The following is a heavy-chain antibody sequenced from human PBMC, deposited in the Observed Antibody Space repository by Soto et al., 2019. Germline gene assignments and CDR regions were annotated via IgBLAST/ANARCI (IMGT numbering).Heavy chain of an antibody. V-gene: IGHV3-23*01. Sequence: EVQLLESGGGLVQPGGSLRLSCAASGFTFSSYAMTWVRQAPGKGLEWVSAISGSGNTSYYADSVKGRFTISRDSSKNMLYLQMISLSPGDTAVYYSANYRARTWYEDYWLQGTLVTVSP. J-gene: IGHJ4*02. CDR1: GFTFSSYA. CDR3: ANYRARTWYEDY. D-gene: IGHD6-13*01. CDR2: ISGSGNTS.